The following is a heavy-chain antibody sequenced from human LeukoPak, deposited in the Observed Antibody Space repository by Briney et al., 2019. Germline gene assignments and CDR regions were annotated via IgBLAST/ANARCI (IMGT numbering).Heavy chain of an antibody. J-gene: IGHJ3*02. CDR3: ARGRGDLAARAFDI. CDR2: AYYRSKWSN. V-gene: IGHV6-1*01. Sequence: AYYRSKWSNDYAGSVRSRININPDTTKNQLSLLLNSVTPEDTAIYYCARGRGDLAARAFDIWGQGTMVTVSS. D-gene: IGHD6-6*01.